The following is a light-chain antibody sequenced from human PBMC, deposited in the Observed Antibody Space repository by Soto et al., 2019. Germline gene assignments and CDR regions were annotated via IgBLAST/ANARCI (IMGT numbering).Light chain of an antibody. Sequence: QSALTQPRSVSGSPGQSVTVSCTGTSSDVGGYNYVSWYQHHPGIAPKLMIYDVNKRPSGVPDRFSGSKFGNTASLTISGLQTEDEADYYCSSYAGSSTSVFVTGTKLTVL. CDR2: DVN. V-gene: IGLV2-11*01. J-gene: IGLJ1*01. CDR1: SSDVGGYNY. CDR3: SSYAGSSTSV.